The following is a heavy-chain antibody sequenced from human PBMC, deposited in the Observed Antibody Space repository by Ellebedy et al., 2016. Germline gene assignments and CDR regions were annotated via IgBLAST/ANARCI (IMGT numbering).Heavy chain of an antibody. CDR1: GDTFSNFA. Sequence: ASVKVSCKTSGDTFSNFAFSWVRQAPGQRLEWMGWISAYNGNTNYAQKLQGRVTMTTDTSTSTAYMELRSLRSDDTAVYYCARDSRVTFGGLIVYFDFWGQGTLVTVSS. CDR3: ARDSRVTFGGLIVYFDF. CDR2: ISAYNGNT. D-gene: IGHD3-16*02. V-gene: IGHV1-18*01. J-gene: IGHJ4*02.